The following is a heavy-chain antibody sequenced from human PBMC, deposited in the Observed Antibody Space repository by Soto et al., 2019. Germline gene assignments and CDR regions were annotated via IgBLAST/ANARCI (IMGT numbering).Heavy chain of an antibody. J-gene: IGHJ4*02. CDR1: GFTFSSYW. V-gene: IGHV3-74*01. Sequence: EVQLVESGGGLVQPGGSLRLSCAASGFTFSSYWMHWVRQAPGKGLVWVSRINSDGSSTSYADSVKGRFTISRDNAKNPLYRQMNSLRAEDTAVYYCAREYYDFWSGYYLERYFDYWGQGTLVTVSS. CDR2: INSDGSST. CDR3: AREYYDFWSGYYLERYFDY. D-gene: IGHD3-3*01.